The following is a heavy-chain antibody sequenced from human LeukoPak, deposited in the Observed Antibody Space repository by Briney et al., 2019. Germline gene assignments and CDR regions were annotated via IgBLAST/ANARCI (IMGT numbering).Heavy chain of an antibody. Sequence: GASVTVSCKASGYTFTGYYMHWVRQAPGQGLEWMGWINPNSGGTNYAQKFQGRVTMTRDTSISTAYMELSRLRSDDTAVYYCARARYCSGGSCYSNWFDPWGQGTLVTVSS. CDR3: ARARYCSGGSCYSNWFDP. CDR1: GYTFTGYY. J-gene: IGHJ5*02. D-gene: IGHD2-15*01. V-gene: IGHV1-2*02. CDR2: INPNSGGT.